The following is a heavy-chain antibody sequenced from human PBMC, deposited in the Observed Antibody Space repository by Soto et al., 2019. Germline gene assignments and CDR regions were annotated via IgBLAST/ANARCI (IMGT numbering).Heavy chain of an antibody. CDR2: VWFDGRNK. CDR3: ARNRGANSGFDGPGDY. D-gene: IGHD5-12*01. Sequence: QVQLVESGGGVVQPGKSLRLSCAASGFTFSRYGMHWVRQAPGKGLEWVAVVWFDGRNKYDADSVMGRFTISSDNSDHTLNLPMNSLRAEDTAVYYCARNRGANSGFDGPGDYWGQGTVVIVSS. J-gene: IGHJ4*02. CDR1: GFTFSRYG. V-gene: IGHV3-33*01.